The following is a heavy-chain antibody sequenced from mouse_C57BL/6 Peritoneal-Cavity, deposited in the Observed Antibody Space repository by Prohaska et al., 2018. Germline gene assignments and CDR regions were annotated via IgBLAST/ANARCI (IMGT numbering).Heavy chain of an antibody. V-gene: IGHV8-12*01. CDR2: IYWDDDK. CDR1: GFSLSTSGMG. Sequence: QVTLKESGPGILQSSQTLSLTCSFSGFSLSTSGMGVSWIRQPSGKVLEWLAHIYWDDDKRYNPALKSRLTIAKDTSRNQVFLKITSVDTADTATYYCARSGGTAWFAYWGQGTLVTVSA. D-gene: IGHD2-14*01. CDR3: ARSGGTAWFAY. J-gene: IGHJ3*01.